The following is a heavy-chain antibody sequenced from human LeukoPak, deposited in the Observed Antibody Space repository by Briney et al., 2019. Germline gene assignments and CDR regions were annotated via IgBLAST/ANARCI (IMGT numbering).Heavy chain of an antibody. V-gene: IGHV1-69*13. CDR3: ARGGLVVVPAAPGSYYGMDV. CDR1: GGTFSSYA. D-gene: IGHD2-2*01. CDR2: IIPIFGTA. Sequence: ASVKVSCKASGGTFSSYAISWVRQAPGQGLEWMGGIIPIFGTANYAQKFQGRVTITADESTSTAYMELSSLRSEDTAVYYCARGGLVVVPAAPGSYYGMDVWGKGTTVTVSS. J-gene: IGHJ6*04.